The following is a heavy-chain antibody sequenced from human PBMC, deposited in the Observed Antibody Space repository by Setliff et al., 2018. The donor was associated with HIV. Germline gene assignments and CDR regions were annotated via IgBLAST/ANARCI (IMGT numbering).Heavy chain of an antibody. V-gene: IGHV4-34*01. Sequence: ETLSLTCSVSGGSISSYYWSWIRQPPGMGLEWIGEVNRGRRTNYNSSLKSRVTISIDTSRNQFSLRLTSVTAADTAVYFCARGGSRGSWYWDYWGQGTLVTVSS. CDR3: ARGGSRGSWYWDY. J-gene: IGHJ4*02. CDR2: VNRGRRT. D-gene: IGHD6-13*01. CDR1: GGSISSYY.